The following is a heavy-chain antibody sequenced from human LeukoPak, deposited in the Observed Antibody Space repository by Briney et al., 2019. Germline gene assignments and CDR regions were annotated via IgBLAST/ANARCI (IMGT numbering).Heavy chain of an antibody. D-gene: IGHD3-22*01. Sequence: PSETLSLTCTVSGGSISTYYWNWIRQPPGKGLEWIGYVYYSGRTNYNPSLKSRVTISIDTSKSQFSLKLSSVTAADTAVYYCAGAWGGWLLSRGYTYWGQGTLVTVSS. V-gene: IGHV4-59*12. CDR3: AGAWGGWLLSRGYTY. CDR2: VYYSGRT. CDR1: GGSISTYY. J-gene: IGHJ4*02.